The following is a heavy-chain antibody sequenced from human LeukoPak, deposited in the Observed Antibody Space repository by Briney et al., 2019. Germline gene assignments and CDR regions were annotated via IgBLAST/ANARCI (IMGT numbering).Heavy chain of an antibody. V-gene: IGHV4-61*02. CDR1: GGSISSGSYY. Sequence: SETLSLTCTVSGGSISSGSYYWSWIRQPAGKGLEWIGRIYTSGSTNYNPSLKGRFTISVDTSKNQFSLKLSSVTAADTAVYYCARFPSNLYYFDYWGQGTLVTVSS. CDR3: ARFPSNLYYFDY. CDR2: IYTSGST. J-gene: IGHJ4*02.